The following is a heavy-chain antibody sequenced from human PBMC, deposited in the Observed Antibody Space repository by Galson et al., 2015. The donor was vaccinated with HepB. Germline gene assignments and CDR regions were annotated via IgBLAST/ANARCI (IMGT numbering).Heavy chain of an antibody. V-gene: IGHV3-48*01. CDR3: ARDFGYYDSSGYYVDYFDY. D-gene: IGHD3-22*01. CDR1: GFTFSSYS. CDR2: ISSSSSTI. J-gene: IGHJ4*02. Sequence: SLRLSCAASGFTFSSYSMNWVRQAPGKGLEWVSYISSSSSTIYYADSVKGRFTISRDNSKNTLYLQMNSLRAEDTAVYYCARDFGYYDSSGYYVDYFDYWGQGTLVTVSS.